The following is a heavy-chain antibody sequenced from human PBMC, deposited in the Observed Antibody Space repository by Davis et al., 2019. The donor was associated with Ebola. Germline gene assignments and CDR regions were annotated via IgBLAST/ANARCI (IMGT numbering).Heavy chain of an antibody. CDR2: TSSGGSTT. J-gene: IGHJ6*02. V-gene: IGHV3-23*01. CDR3: ARVGSGSQGGMDV. CDR1: GFIFNNYA. D-gene: IGHD3-10*01. Sequence: GGSLRLSCAASGFIFNNYAMTWVRQAPGRGLEWVSTTSSGGSTTYYADSVKGRFTISRDNSKNTLYLQMNSLRAEDTAVYYCARVGSGSQGGMDVWGQGTTVTVSS.